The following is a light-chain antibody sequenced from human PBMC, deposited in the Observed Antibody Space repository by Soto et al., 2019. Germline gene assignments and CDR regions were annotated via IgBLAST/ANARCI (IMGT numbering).Light chain of an antibody. CDR1: EDISNY. J-gene: IGKJ1*01. CDR3: QNYNRAPWT. V-gene: IGKV1-27*01. CDR2: GAS. Sequence: DIQMTQSPSSLSASVGDRVTITCRASEDISNYLAWYQQKPGKVPKLLIYGASTLQSGVPSRFSGSGSGTDFTLTISGLQTEDVATYYCQNYNRAPWTFGQGTKVESK.